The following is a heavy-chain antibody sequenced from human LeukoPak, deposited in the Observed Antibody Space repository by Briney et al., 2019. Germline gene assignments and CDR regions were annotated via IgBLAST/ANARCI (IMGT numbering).Heavy chain of an antibody. Sequence: ASVKVSCKASGYTFTGYYMHWVRQAPGQGLEWMGWINPNSGGTNYAQKFQGRVTMTRDTSISTAYMELSRLRSDDTAVYYCVRRGVTIFGVVTDTQDYWGQGTLVTVSS. D-gene: IGHD3-3*01. CDR3: VRRGVTIFGVVTDTQDY. J-gene: IGHJ4*02. V-gene: IGHV1-2*02. CDR2: INPNSGGT. CDR1: GYTFTGYY.